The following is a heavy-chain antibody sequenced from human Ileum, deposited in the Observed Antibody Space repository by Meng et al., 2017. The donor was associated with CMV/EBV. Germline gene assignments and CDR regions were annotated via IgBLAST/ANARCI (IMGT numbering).Heavy chain of an antibody. CDR1: GYTYANYG. J-gene: IGHJ1*01. CDR2: VRAYDSDT. CDR3: ARVTNHEYFEH. V-gene: IGHV1-18*04. Sequence: QVKLCQSGLECKNSGSSVRFSCKASGYTYANYGISWVSQPPGQGLEWIGWVRAYDSDTNYAQTAKGRVTMTTDTSTTTAYMALRSLRSDATAIYYCARVTNHEYFEHWGQGTLVTVSS.